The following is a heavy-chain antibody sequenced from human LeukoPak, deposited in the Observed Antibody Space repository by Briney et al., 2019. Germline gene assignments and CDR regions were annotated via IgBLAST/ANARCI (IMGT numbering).Heavy chain of an antibody. V-gene: IGHV3-21*01. CDR2: ISSSSYI. D-gene: IGHD3-22*01. Sequence: GGSLRLSCAASGFTFSSYSMNWVRQAPGKGLEWVSSISSSSYIYYADSVKGRFTISRDNAKNSLYLQMNRLRAEDTAVYYCARGDEETYYYDSSGYQFDYWGQGTLVTVSS. CDR3: ARGDEETYYYDSSGYQFDY. J-gene: IGHJ4*02. CDR1: GFTFSSYS.